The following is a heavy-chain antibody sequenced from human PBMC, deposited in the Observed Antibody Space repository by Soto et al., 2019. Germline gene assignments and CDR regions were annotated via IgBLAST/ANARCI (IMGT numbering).Heavy chain of an antibody. Sequence: PSETLSLTCTVSGGSISSGDYYWSWIRQPPGKGLEWIGYIYYSGSTYYNPSLKSRVTISVDTSKNQFSLKLSSVTAADTAVYYCARVVAGETLIDYWGQGTLVTVSS. J-gene: IGHJ4*02. V-gene: IGHV4-30-4*01. CDR1: GGSISSGDYY. CDR2: IYYSGST. D-gene: IGHD2-15*01. CDR3: ARVVAGETLIDY.